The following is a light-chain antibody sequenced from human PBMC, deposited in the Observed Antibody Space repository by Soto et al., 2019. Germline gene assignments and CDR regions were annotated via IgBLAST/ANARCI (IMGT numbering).Light chain of an antibody. CDR2: GAS. CDR1: QSVSSN. CDR3: QQYNYWPT. J-gene: IGKJ5*01. Sequence: EIVMTQSPATLSVSPGERGTLSCRASQSVSSNVAWYQQKPGQAPRLLIYGASTRATGIPARFSGSGSGTEFTLTISSLQSEDFAVYFCQQYNYWPTFGQGTRLEI. V-gene: IGKV3-15*01.